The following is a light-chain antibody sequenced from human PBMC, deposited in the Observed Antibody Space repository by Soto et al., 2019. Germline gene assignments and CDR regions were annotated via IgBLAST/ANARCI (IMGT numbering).Light chain of an antibody. CDR1: QSVSSSY. CDR3: LHYGGSPPFT. J-gene: IGKJ3*01. Sequence: EMVLTQSPGTLSLSPGERATLSCRARQSVSSSYLAWYQQKPGQAPRLLIYGASSRATGIPDRFSGSGSGTDFTLTISRLESEDFAVYYCLHYGGSPPFTFAPGTKVDIK. V-gene: IGKV3-20*01. CDR2: GAS.